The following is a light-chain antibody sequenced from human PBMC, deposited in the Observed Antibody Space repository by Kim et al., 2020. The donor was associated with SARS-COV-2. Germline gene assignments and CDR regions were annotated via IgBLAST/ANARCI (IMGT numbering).Light chain of an antibody. CDR1: QGISSY. CDR3: QQYYSYPRT. V-gene: IGKV1-8*01. CDR2: AAS. Sequence: ASTGDRVTITCRASQGISSYLAWYQQKPGKAPKLLIYAASTLQSGVPSRFSGSGSGTDFTLTISCLQSEDFATYYCQQYYSYPRTFGQGTKLEIK. J-gene: IGKJ2*01.